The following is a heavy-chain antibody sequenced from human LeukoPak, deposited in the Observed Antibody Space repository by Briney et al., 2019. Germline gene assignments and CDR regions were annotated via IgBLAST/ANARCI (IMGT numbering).Heavy chain of an antibody. J-gene: IGHJ4*02. CDR1: GGSISSGSYY. CDR2: IYYSGST. D-gene: IGHD6-13*01. CDR3: ARHSRSSSWYHSDTQYYFDY. V-gene: IGHV4-31*03. Sequence: SQTLSLTCTVSGGSISSGSYYWSWIRQHPGKGLEWIGYIYYSGSTNYNPSLKSRVTISVDTSKNQFSLKLSSVTAADTAVYYCARHSRSSSWYHSDTQYYFDYWGQGTLVTVSS.